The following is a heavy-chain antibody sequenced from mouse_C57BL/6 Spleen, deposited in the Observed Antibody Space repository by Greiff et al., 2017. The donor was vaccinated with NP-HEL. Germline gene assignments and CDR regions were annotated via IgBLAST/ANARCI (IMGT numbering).Heavy chain of an antibody. CDR1: GYSITSGYY. V-gene: IGHV3-6*01. D-gene: IGHD2-3*01. CDR2: ISYDGSN. CDR3: ARGYDGYYGYFDV. Sequence: VQLQQSGPGLVKPSQSLSLTCSVTGYSITSGYYWNWIRQFPGNKLEWMGYISYDGSNNYNPSLKNRISITRDTSKNQFFLKLNSVTTEDTATYYCARGYDGYYGYFDVWGTGTTVTVSS. J-gene: IGHJ1*03.